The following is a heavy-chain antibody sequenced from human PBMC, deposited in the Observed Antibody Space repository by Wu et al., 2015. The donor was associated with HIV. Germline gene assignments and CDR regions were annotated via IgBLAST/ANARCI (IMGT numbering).Heavy chain of an antibody. CDR3: VETGGDSSEWLGYWFRTP. J-gene: IGHJ5*02. CDR2: MNPNSGHT. Sequence: QVQLVQSGAEVKKPGASVKVSCKASGYTFTSYDINWVRQATGQGLEWMGWMNPNSGHTGYAQKFQGRVTMTRNTSISTAYMGLSSLRSXDTAVYYCVETGGDSSEWLGYWFRTPWGQGTLVHRLL. CDR1: GYTFTSYD. D-gene: IGHD6-19*01. V-gene: IGHV1-8*01.